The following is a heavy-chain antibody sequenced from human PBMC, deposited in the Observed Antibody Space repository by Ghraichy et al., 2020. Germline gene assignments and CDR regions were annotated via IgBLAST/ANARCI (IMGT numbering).Heavy chain of an antibody. CDR2: IKQDGSEK. CDR3: ARAGLAARPPLDY. D-gene: IGHD6-6*01. J-gene: IGHJ4*02. Sequence: GGSLRLSCAASGFTFSSYWMSWVRQAPGKGLEWVANIKQDGSEKYYVDSVKGRFTISRDNAKNSLYLQMNSLRAEDTAVYYCARAGLAARPPLDYWGQGTLVTVSS. CDR1: GFTFSSYW. V-gene: IGHV3-7*03.